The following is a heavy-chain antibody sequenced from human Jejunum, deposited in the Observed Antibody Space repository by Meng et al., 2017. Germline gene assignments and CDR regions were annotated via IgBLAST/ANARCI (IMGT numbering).Heavy chain of an antibody. Sequence: GESLKISCVASGFTFRSYAMSWVRQAPGKGLEWVSTISATTGDTYYADSMKGRFPISRDNSKNTLYLQLNSLRGDDMAVYYCAKYGDPSGYFDYWGQGTLVTVSS. D-gene: IGHD4-17*01. J-gene: IGHJ4*02. CDR1: GFTFRSYA. V-gene: IGHV3-23*01. CDR3: AKYGDPSGYFDY. CDR2: ISATTGDT.